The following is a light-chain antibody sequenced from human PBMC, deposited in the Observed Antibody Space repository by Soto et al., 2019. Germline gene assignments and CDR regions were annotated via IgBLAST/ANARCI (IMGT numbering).Light chain of an antibody. J-gene: IGKJ4*01. Sequence: IQMTQSPSTLXXXXXXXVXXXXRASQGIRNDLGWYQQKPGKAPKLLIYAASSLQSGVPSRFSGSGSGTDFTLTISSLQPEDFAAYYCLQDYNYPLTFGGGTKVDI. CDR2: AAS. CDR1: QGIRND. V-gene: IGKV1-6*01. CDR3: LQDYNYPLT.